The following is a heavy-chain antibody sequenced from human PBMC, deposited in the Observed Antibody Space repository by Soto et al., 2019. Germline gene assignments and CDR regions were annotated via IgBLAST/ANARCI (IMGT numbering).Heavy chain of an antibody. D-gene: IGHD3-9*01. J-gene: IGHJ6*02. CDR1: GFSFSNYG. CDR2: VSCDGSTK. CDR3: AKLRGNYDILTGLDV. V-gene: IGHV3-30*18. Sequence: GGSLRLSCAASGFSFSNYGMHWVRQAPGKGLEWVAVVSCDGSTKYYADSVKGRFTISRDNSKNTLYLQMNSLRAEDTAVYYCAKLRGNYDILTGLDVWGQGTKVTVSS.